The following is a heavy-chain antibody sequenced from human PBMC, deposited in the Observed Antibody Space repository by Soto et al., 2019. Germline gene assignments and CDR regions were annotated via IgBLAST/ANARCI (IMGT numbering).Heavy chain of an antibody. CDR1: GGSFSGDY. CDR2: INHSGST. V-gene: IGHV4-34*01. CDR3: AREPEDIVVVPAATKPLVYYYGMDV. Sequence: SETLSLTCAVYGGSFSGDYWSWIRQPPVKGLEWMGEINHSGSTNYNPSLKSRVTISVDTSKNQFSLKLSSVTAADTAVYYCAREPEDIVVVPAATKPLVYYYGMDVWGQGTTVTVSS. J-gene: IGHJ6*02. D-gene: IGHD2-2*01.